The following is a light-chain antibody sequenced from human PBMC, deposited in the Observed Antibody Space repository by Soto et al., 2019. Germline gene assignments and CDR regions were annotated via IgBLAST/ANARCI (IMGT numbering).Light chain of an antibody. CDR3: QHYGNSLWT. CDR1: QSVRSMY. J-gene: IGKJ1*01. V-gene: IGKV3-20*01. Sequence: EIVLTRSPGTLSLSPGERATLSCRASQSVRSMYLAWYQQKPGQAPRLLIYDASSRATDIPDRFSGSGSGTDFTLTISRLEPEDFAIYYRQHYGNSLWTFGQGTKVDI. CDR2: DAS.